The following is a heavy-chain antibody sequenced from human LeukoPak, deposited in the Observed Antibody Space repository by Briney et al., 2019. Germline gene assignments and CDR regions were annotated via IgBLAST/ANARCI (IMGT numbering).Heavy chain of an antibody. J-gene: IGHJ6*03. Sequence: GGSLRLSCAASEFIFSSYGMHWVRQAPGKGLEWVATIKEDGSEKHYVDSVKGRFTISGDNPKGSIYLQMNSLRAEDTAVYYCARLGRSFFYDSSGAHYYYYMDVWGKGTTVIVSS. D-gene: IGHD3-22*01. V-gene: IGHV3-7*01. CDR1: EFIFSSYG. CDR3: ARLGRSFFYDSSGAHYYYYMDV. CDR2: IKEDGSEK.